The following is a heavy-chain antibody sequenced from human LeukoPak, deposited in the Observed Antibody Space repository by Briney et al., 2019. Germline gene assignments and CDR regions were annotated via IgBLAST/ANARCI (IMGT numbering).Heavy chain of an antibody. CDR2: ISYDGSNK. Sequence: GGSLRLSCAASGFTFSSYAMHWVRQAPGKGLEWVAVISYDGSNKYYADSVKGRFTISRDNSKNTLYLQMNSLRAEDTAVYYCAGDMIVVVITTPGYWGQGTLVTVSS. CDR3: AGDMIVVVITTPGY. V-gene: IGHV3-30*04. CDR1: GFTFSSYA. J-gene: IGHJ4*02. D-gene: IGHD3-22*01.